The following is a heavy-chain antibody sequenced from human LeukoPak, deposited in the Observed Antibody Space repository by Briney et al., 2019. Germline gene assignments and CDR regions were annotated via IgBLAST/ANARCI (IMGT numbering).Heavy chain of an antibody. D-gene: IGHD3-22*01. CDR2: INEDGSHK. CDR3: ARDPPHRFTMIERDS. CDR1: GFTFTTYW. J-gene: IGHJ4*02. V-gene: IGHV3-7*01. Sequence: KSGGSLRLSCAASGFTFTTYWMTWVRQAPGKGLEWVANINEDGSHKNYLDSVKGRFTISRDNAKNSVYLQMNSLRADDTAVYYCARDPPHRFTMIERDSWGQGTLVTVSS.